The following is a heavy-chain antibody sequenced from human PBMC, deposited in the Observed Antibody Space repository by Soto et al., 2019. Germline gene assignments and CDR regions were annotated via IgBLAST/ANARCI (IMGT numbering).Heavy chain of an antibody. J-gene: IGHJ3*02. CDR3: AMSDSSKRDAFDI. CDR2: INPNSGGT. Sequence: ASVKVSCKASGDTFTGYYMHWVRQAPGQGLEWMGWINPNSGGTNYAQKCQGWVTMTRDTSISTAYMELSRLRSDDTAVYYCAMSDSSKRDAFDIWGQGTMVTVSS. D-gene: IGHD3-22*01. V-gene: IGHV1-2*04. CDR1: GDTFTGYY.